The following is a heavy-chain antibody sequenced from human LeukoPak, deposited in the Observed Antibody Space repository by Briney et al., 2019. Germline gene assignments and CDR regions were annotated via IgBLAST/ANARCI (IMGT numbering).Heavy chain of an antibody. V-gene: IGHV4-30-4*01. CDR1: GGSISSADYF. Sequence: PSETLSLTCTVSGGSISSADYFWSWIRQPPGKGLEWIGYIYHSGSTYYNPSLKSRVTISVDRSKNQFSLKLSSVTAADTAVYYCARDSEVGGSPNQTRGFDYWGQGTLVTVSS. D-gene: IGHD1-26*01. J-gene: IGHJ4*02. CDR2: IYHSGST. CDR3: ARDSEVGGSPNQTRGFDY.